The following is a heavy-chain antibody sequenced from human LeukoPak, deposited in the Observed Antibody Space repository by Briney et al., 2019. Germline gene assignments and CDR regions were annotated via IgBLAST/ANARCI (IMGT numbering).Heavy chain of an antibody. V-gene: IGHV4-39*01. CDR2: IYYNGAT. CDR1: GGSISSSNYY. Sequence: SETLSLTCTVSGGSISSSNYYWVWIRHPPGKGLKWIGTIYYNGATQYNPSLRSRVTISVDTSKNQFSLRLNSVTAADTAVYYCAIELRYCSSTSCRGNYWGQGTLVTVSS. D-gene: IGHD2-2*01. CDR3: AIELRYCSSTSCRGNY. J-gene: IGHJ4*02.